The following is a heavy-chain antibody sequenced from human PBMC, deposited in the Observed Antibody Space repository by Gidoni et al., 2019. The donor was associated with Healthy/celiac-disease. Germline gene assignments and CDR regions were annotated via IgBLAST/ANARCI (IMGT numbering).Heavy chain of an antibody. D-gene: IGHD1-26*01. J-gene: IGHJ4*02. V-gene: IGHV3-33*01. CDR1: GFTFSSYG. Sequence: QVQLVESGGGVVQPGRSLRLSCAASGFTFSSYGMHWVRQAPGKGLEGVAVIWYDGSNKYYADSVKGRFTISRDNSKNTLYLQMNSLRAEDTAVYYCARDHTGIVGATFFDYWGQGTLVTVSS. CDR3: ARDHTGIVGATFFDY. CDR2: IWYDGSNK.